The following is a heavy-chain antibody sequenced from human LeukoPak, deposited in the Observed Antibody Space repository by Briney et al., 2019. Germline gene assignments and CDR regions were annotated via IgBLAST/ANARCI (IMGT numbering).Heavy chain of an antibody. V-gene: IGHV4-34*01. CDR1: GGSFSGYY. CDR3: ARGPTYYYGSGSPFDY. Sequence: PSETLSLTCAVYGGSFSGYYWSWIRQPPGKGLEWIGEINHSGSTNYNPSLKSRVTISVDTSKNQFSLRLSSVTAADTAVYYCARGPTYYYGSGSPFDYWGQGTLVTVSS. CDR2: INHSGST. J-gene: IGHJ4*02. D-gene: IGHD3-10*01.